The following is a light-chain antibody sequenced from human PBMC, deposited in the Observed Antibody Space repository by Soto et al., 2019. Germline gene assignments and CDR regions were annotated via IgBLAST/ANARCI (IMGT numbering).Light chain of an antibody. Sequence: SYVLTQPRSVSVAPGQTATITCGGNNVGSKNMYWYRQRPGQAPVLVVYADSDRPSGIPERLSGSNSGSTATLTINRVEAGDEADYFCQVWDNTDEHPRVVFGGGTKADRP. CDR1: NVGSKN. CDR3: QVWDNTDEHPRVV. CDR2: ADS. V-gene: IGLV3-21*02. J-gene: IGLJ3*02.